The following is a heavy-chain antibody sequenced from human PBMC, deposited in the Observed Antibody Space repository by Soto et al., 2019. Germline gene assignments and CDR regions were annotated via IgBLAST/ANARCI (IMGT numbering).Heavy chain of an antibody. D-gene: IGHD3-22*01. V-gene: IGHV3-48*02. CDR3: ATSNYYDSSGYLGYGMDV. CDR2: ISSSSSTI. CDR1: GFTFSSYS. Sequence: EVQLVESGGGLVQPGGSLRLSCAASGFTFSSYSMNWVRQAPGKGLEWVSYISSSSSTIYYADSVKGRFTISRDNAKNSLYLQMNSLRDEDTAVYYCATSNYYDSSGYLGYGMDVWGQGTTVTVCS. J-gene: IGHJ6*02.